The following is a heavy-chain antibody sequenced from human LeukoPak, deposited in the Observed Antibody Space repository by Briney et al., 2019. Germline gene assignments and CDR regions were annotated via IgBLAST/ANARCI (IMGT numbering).Heavy chain of an antibody. CDR3: AKDGGY. Sequence: PGGSLRLSCAASGFTFSTYAMIWVRLAPGKGLEWVSAISGSGGSTYYADSVKGRFSISRDNSKNTVYLQMSGLRAEDTAVYYCAKDGGYWGQGTLVTVSS. J-gene: IGHJ4*02. CDR1: GFTFSTYA. D-gene: IGHD3-3*01. V-gene: IGHV3-23*01. CDR2: ISGSGGST.